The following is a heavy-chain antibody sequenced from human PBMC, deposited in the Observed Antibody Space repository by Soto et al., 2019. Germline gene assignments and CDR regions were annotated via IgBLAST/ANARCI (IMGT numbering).Heavy chain of an antibody. CDR2: IYYSGST. Sequence: KTSETLSLTCTVSGGSISSGGYYWSWIRQHPGKGLEWIGYIYYSGSTYYNPSLKRRVTISVDTSKNQFSLKLSSVTAADTAVYYCARSIAAAGSYYYYYGMDVWGQGTTVTVSS. CDR1: GGSISSGGYY. J-gene: IGHJ6*02. D-gene: IGHD6-13*01. CDR3: ARSIAAAGSYYYYYGMDV. V-gene: IGHV4-31*03.